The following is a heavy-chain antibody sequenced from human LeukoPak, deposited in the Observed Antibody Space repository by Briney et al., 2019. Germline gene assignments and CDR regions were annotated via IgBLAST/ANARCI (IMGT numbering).Heavy chain of an antibody. D-gene: IGHD3-10*01. CDR3: ARVANMVRGVIMYDY. CDR1: GYTFTSYD. CDR2: MNPNSGNT. Sequence: ASVKVSCKASGYTFTSYDINWVRQAPGQGLEWMGWMNPNSGNTGYAQKFQGRVTMTRNTSISTAYMELSSLRSEDTAVYYCARVANMVRGVIMYDYWGQGTLVTVSS. J-gene: IGHJ4*02. V-gene: IGHV1-8*01.